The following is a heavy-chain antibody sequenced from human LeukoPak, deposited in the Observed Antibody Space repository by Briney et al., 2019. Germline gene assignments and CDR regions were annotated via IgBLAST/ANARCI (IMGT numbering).Heavy chain of an antibody. D-gene: IGHD1-26*01. V-gene: IGHV1-18*01. Sequence: VASVKVSCKASGYTFTSYGISWVRQAPGQGLEWMGWISAYNGNTNYAQKLQGRVTMTTDTSTSTAYMELRSLRSDDTAVYYCARVRSIVGATNWFDPWGQGTLVTVSS. CDR2: ISAYNGNT. J-gene: IGHJ5*02. CDR1: GYTFTSYG. CDR3: ARVRSIVGATNWFDP.